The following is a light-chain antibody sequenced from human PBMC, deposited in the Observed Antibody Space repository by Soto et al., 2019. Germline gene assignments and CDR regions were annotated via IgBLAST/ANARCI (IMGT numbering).Light chain of an antibody. J-gene: IGKJ2*01. CDR2: GST. CDR3: HQYGSSPPYT. CDR1: QSVSNNY. Sequence: EVVLTQSPGTLSLSPGERATLSCRASQSVSNNYLAWYQQKPGQSPKLLIFGSTYRATGIPDRFSGSVSGTDFTLTISRLEPEDFAVYYCHQYGSSPPYTFGQGTKLEIK. V-gene: IGKV3-20*01.